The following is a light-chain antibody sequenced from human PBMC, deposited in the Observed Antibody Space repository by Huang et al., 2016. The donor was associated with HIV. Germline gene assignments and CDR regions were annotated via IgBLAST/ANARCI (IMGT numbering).Light chain of an antibody. CDR3: QQYNNWPPWT. J-gene: IGKJ1*01. Sequence: EIVMTQSPATLSVSPGERATLSCRASPSITSNLAWYQQKPGQAPRLLIYAASTRATGIPAMFSGSGSGTEFTRSISSLQSEDFAVYYCQQYNNWPPWTFGQGTKVEIK. V-gene: IGKV3-15*01. CDR1: PSITSN. CDR2: AAS.